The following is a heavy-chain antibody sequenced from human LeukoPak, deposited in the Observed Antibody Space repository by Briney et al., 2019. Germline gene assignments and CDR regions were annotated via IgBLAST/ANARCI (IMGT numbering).Heavy chain of an antibody. CDR2: INHSGST. V-gene: IGHV4-34*01. Sequence: SETLSLTCAVYGGSFSGYYWSWIRQPPGKGLEWIGEINHSGSTNYNPSLKSRVTISVDTSKNQFSLKLSSVTAADTAVYYCAREGYSSSWLSDAFDIWGQGTMVTVSS. CDR1: GGSFSGYY. CDR3: AREGYSSSWLSDAFDI. D-gene: IGHD6-13*01. J-gene: IGHJ3*02.